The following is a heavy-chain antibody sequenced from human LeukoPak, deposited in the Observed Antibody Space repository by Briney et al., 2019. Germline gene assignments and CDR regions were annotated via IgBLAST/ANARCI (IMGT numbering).Heavy chain of an antibody. CDR3: ARDWLGVNWGYCDY. CDR1: GFTFSSYA. J-gene: IGHJ4*02. D-gene: IGHD7-27*01. V-gene: IGHV3-30*01. CDR2: ISYDGSNK. Sequence: GGCLRLSCAASGFTFSSYAMHWVRQAPGKGLEWVAVISYDGSNKYYADSVKGRFTISRDNSKNTLYLQMNSLRAEDTAVYYCARDWLGVNWGYCDYWGQGTLVTVSS.